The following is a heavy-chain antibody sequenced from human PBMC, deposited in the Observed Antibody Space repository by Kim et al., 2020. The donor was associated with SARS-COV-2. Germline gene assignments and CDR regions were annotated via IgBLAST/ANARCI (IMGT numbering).Heavy chain of an antibody. CDR1: GFTVSSNY. D-gene: IGHD2-2*01. Sequence: GGSLRLSCAASGFTVSSNYRSWVRQAPGKGLEWVSVIYSGGSTYYADSVKGRFTISRDNSKNTLYLQMNSLRAEDTAVYYCARRPSRYCSSTSCYLDGMDVWGHGTTVTVSS. J-gene: IGHJ6*02. V-gene: IGHV3-53*01. CDR2: IYSGGST. CDR3: ARRPSRYCSSTSCYLDGMDV.